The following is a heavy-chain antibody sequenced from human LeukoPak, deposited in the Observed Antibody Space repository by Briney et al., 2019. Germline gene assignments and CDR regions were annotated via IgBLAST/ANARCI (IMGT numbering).Heavy chain of an antibody. D-gene: IGHD6-13*01. CDR3: AKRTSGSSWYSSDY. J-gene: IGHJ4*02. V-gene: IGHV3-23*01. CDR2: MSGDATST. CDR1: GFTCSSFA. Sequence: LRLSCAASGFTCSSFAMDWVRQGPGNWLEWVSTMSGDATSTYYADTVKGRFTISRDNSKNTLYLQMNSLRAGDTAVYYCAKRTSGSSWYSSDYWGQGTLVTVSS.